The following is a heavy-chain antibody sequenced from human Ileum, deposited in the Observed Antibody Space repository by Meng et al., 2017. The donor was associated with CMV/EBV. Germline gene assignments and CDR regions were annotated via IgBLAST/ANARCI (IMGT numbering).Heavy chain of an antibody. CDR1: GGSVSTDYNY. Sequence: SETLSLTCTVSGGSVSTDYNYWTWIRQPPGKGLEWIGYIYYSGSTNYNASLKSRITISVDTSKNQFSLKLSSVTAADTAVYYCARERVVTATARWFDPWGQGTLVTVSS. J-gene: IGHJ5*02. CDR2: IYYSGST. V-gene: IGHV4-61*01. D-gene: IGHD2-15*01. CDR3: ARERVVTATARWFDP.